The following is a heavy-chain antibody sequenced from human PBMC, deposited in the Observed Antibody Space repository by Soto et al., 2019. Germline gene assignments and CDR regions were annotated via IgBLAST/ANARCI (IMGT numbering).Heavy chain of an antibody. Sequence: PSETLSLTCTVSGGSISSGDYYWSWIRQPPGKGLEWIGYIYYSGSTYYNPSLKSRVTISVDTSKNQFSLKLSSVTAADTAVYYCARDSSGYKDYYYGMDVWGQGTTVTVSS. V-gene: IGHV4-30-4*01. CDR2: IYYSGST. CDR3: ARDSSGYKDYYYGMDV. D-gene: IGHD3-22*01. J-gene: IGHJ6*02. CDR1: GGSISSGDYY.